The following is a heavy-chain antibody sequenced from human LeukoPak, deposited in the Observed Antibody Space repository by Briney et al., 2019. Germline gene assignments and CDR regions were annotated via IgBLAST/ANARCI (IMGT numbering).Heavy chain of an antibody. V-gene: IGHV4-39*01. Sequence: SETLSLTCTVSGGSISSSSYSWGWIRQPPGKGLEWIGSIYYSGSTYYNPSLKSRVTISVDTSKNQFSLKLSSVTAADTAVYYCARGGHNLDYWGQGTLVTVSS. CDR1: GGSISSSSYS. J-gene: IGHJ4*02. CDR3: ARGGHNLDY. D-gene: IGHD1-20*01. CDR2: IYYSGST.